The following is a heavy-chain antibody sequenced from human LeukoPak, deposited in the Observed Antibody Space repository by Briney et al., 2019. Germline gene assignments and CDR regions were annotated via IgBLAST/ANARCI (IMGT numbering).Heavy chain of an antibody. V-gene: IGHV3-9*01. CDR1: GFTFDDYA. CDR2: ISWNSGSI. CDR3: AKDIGAGRYYDSSGLDY. J-gene: IGHJ4*02. D-gene: IGHD3-22*01. Sequence: GGSLRLSCAASGFTFDDYAMHWVRQAPGKGLEWVSGISWNSGSIGYADSVKGRFTISRDNAKNSLYLQMNSLRAEDTALYYCAKDIGAGRYYDSSGLDYWGQGTLVTVSS.